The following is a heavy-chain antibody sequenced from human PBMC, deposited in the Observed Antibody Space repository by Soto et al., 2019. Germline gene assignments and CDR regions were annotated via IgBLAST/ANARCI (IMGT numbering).Heavy chain of an antibody. V-gene: IGHV3-23*01. CDR2: ISGSGGST. CDR3: VKRGIDYHKFDN. CDR1: GFTFNGSA. Sequence: GGSLRLSCAASGFTFNGSATSWVRQAPGKGLEWVSSISGSGGSTYYADSVKGRFTISRDNSKNTPYLQMNSLRAEGTALYYCVKRGIDYHKFDNWGPGPLATVS. J-gene: IGHJ4*02. D-gene: IGHD2-21*01.